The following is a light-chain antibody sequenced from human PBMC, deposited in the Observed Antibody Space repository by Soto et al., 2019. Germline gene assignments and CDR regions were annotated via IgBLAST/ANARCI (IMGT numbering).Light chain of an antibody. CDR2: LGS. Sequence: DMVMTQSPLSLPVTPGEPASISCRSSQSLLHSNGYNYLDWYLQKPGQSPQLLIYLGSNRASRVPDRFSGSGSGTDFTLKISRVEAEDVGVYYCMQGTHWPITFGQGTRLEIK. CDR1: QSLLHSNGYNY. CDR3: MQGTHWPIT. J-gene: IGKJ5*01. V-gene: IGKV2-28*01.